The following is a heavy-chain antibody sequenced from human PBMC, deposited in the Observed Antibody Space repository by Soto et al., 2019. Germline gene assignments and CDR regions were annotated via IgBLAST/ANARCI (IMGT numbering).Heavy chain of an antibody. CDR2: IYYSGNT. D-gene: IGHD3-16*01. V-gene: IGHV4-30-4*01. J-gene: IGHJ4*02. CDR3: AREGGESSDGLYYFDS. Sequence: SETLSLTCTVSGGSTISDNYLMSIRHPPGKVLEWIGHIYYSGNTDYNPSLKSRLAISIDTSKNQFSLKLSSVTAADTAVYFCAREGGESSDGLYYFDSWGQGSLVTVSS. CDR1: GGSTISDNY.